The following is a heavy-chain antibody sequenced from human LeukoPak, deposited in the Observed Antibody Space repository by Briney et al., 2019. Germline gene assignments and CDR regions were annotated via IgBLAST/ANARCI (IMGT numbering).Heavy chain of an antibody. Sequence: SGPTLVRPSETLSLTCTVSGGSIGTYYWSWIRQSPGKGLEWIGYIYVTGTRYNPYLQSRVTISVDRSRNQFFLKMSSVTAADTAVDYCARQIGGGIEDMDVWGKGTKVIVSS. CDR1: GGSIGTYY. CDR2: IYVTGT. D-gene: IGHD3-16*02. J-gene: IGHJ6*03. V-gene: IGHV4-59*08. CDR3: ARQIGGGIEDMDV.